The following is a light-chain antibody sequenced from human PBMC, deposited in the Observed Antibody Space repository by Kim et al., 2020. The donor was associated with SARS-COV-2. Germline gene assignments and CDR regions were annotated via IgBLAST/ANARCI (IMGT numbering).Light chain of an antibody. J-gene: IGKJ1*01. V-gene: IGKV3-15*01. CDR1: QSVSSN. CDR2: GAS. CDR3: QQYNNWLGT. Sequence: EIVMTQSPATLSVSPGERATLSCRASQSVSSNLAWYQQKPGQAPRLLIYGASTRATGIPARFSGSGSGTEFTLTISSLQSEDFAVYYCQQYNNWLGTFGQGTMVDIK.